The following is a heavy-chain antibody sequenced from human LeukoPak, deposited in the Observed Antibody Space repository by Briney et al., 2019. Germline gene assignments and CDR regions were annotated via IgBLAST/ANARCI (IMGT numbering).Heavy chain of an antibody. CDR1: GFTFSSYA. J-gene: IGHJ4*02. V-gene: IGHV3-23*01. CDR3: ARPAVDTAMVSRFDY. D-gene: IGHD5-18*01. Sequence: GGSLRLSCAASGFTFSSYAMNWVRQAPGKGLEWISVMSGRGGSTDYADSVKGRFIISRDNSKNTLYLQMNSLRAEDTAVYYCARPAVDTAMVSRFDYWGQGTLGTVSS. CDR2: MSGRGGST.